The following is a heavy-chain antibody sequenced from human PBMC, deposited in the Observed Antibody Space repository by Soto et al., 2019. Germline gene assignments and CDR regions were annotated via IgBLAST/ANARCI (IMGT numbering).Heavy chain of an antibody. Sequence: DVQLVESGGGLVQPGGSLRLSCAASGFTFNTYWMSWVRQAPGKGLEWVANIKPDGSATDYVDSVKGRFTISRDNANNSLFLQLNSLMAEDTAVYYCARNGRWGHGTFVTVSS. CDR1: GFTFNTYW. CDR3: ARNGR. D-gene: IGHD2-8*01. V-gene: IGHV3-7*05. J-gene: IGHJ4*01. CDR2: IKPDGSAT.